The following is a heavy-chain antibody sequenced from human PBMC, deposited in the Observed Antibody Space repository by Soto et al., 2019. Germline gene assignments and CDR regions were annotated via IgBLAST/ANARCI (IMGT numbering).Heavy chain of an antibody. V-gene: IGHV3-21*04. CDR2: ISSSSSYI. CDR1: GFTFSSYN. CDR3: AKVSSSWYAGFFDL. Sequence: GGSLRLSCAASGFTFSSYNMNWVRQAPGKGLEWVSSISSSSSYIYYADSVKGRFTISRDNSKNTLYLQMHTLRAEDTAVYYCAKVSSSWYAGFFDLWGQGTLVTVSS. D-gene: IGHD6-13*01. J-gene: IGHJ4*02.